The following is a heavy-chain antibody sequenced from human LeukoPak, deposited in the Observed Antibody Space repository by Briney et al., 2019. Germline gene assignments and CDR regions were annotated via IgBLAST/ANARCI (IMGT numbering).Heavy chain of an antibody. CDR1: GDSVSSNRAA. CDR3: VRLWISHAFDI. J-gene: IGHJ3*02. D-gene: IGHD5-12*01. Sequence: SQTLSLTCAISGDSVSSNRAAWNWPRQSPSRGVEWRGRKYYRSKWYNDYALSMKSRITINPDTSKNQFSLQLNSVSPEDTAVYSCVRLWISHAFDIWGQGTMVTVSS. CDR2: KYYRSKWYN. V-gene: IGHV6-1*01.